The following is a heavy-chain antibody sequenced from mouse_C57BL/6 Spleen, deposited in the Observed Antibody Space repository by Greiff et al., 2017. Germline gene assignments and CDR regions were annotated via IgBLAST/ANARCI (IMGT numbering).Heavy chain of an antibody. Sequence: VQLQESGPELVKPGASVKISCKASGYAFSSSWMNWVKQRPGKGLEWIGRIYPGDGDTNYNGKFKGKATLTADKSSSTAYMQLSSLTSEDSAVYFCARSTYYYGSSPDYWGQGTTLTVSS. CDR1: GYAFSSSW. J-gene: IGHJ2*01. CDR3: ARSTYYYGSSPDY. D-gene: IGHD1-1*01. CDR2: IYPGDGDT. V-gene: IGHV1-82*01.